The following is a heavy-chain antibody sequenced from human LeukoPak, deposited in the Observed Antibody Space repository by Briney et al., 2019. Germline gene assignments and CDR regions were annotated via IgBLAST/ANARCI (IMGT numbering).Heavy chain of an antibody. D-gene: IGHD3-10*01. CDR3: ARGSPRDGSGSYIRAFDI. J-gene: IGHJ3*02. CDR2: IYYSGST. Sequence: SATLSLTCTVSGDSVISGLYYWTWVRQPPGKGLEWIGYIYYSGSTTYSPSLKSRVTISIDTSKNQFSLKLSSVTAADTAVYYCARGSPRDGSGSYIRAFDIWGQGTMVTVSS. CDR1: GDSVISGLYY. V-gene: IGHV4-61*01.